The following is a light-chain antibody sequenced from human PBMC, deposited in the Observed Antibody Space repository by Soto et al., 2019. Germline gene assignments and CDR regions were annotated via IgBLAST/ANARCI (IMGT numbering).Light chain of an antibody. CDR3: CSYAGSNNYYP. CDR1: SSDIVGYNY. CDR2: EVT. Sequence: SVLTQPPSASGSPGQSVTISCPGGSSDIVGYNYVSWYQQRPGKDPSLIIYEVTKRPSGVPDRFSGSKSGNTASLTVSGLQADDEADYYCCSYAGSNNYYPFGPGTKVTVL. J-gene: IGLJ1*01. V-gene: IGLV2-8*01.